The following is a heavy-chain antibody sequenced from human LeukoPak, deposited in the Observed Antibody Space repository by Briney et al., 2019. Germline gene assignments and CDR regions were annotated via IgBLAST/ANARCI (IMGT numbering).Heavy chain of an antibody. CDR3: ARATYCTGGTCYSSAFDY. J-gene: IGHJ4*02. CDR2: INTNTGNP. D-gene: IGHD2-15*01. Sequence: ASVKVSCKASGYTFTTYAMNWVRQAPGQGLEWVGWINTNTGNPTYAQGFTGRFVFSLDTSVSTAYLQISSLKAEDTALYYCARATYCTGGTCYSSAFDYWGQGTLVTVSS. V-gene: IGHV7-4-1*02. CDR1: GYTFTTYA.